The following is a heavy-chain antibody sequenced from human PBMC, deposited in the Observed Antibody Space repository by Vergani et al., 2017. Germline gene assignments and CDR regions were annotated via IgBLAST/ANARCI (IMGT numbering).Heavy chain of an antibody. Sequence: QITLKESGPTLVKPTQTLTLTCTFSGFSLNTRGVSVAWIRQPPGKALDRLALIYWNDDQHYSPSLNNRVTITKDTSKNQVVLTMTNMDYVDTGTYYCVYRKTEWGTTGCFYPFYYYYYMDVWGKGTTVTVSS. CDR2: IYWNDDQ. J-gene: IGHJ6*03. CDR3: VYRKTEWGTTGCFYPFYYYYYMDV. V-gene: IGHV2-5*04. D-gene: IGHD1-7*01. CDR1: GFSLNTRGVS.